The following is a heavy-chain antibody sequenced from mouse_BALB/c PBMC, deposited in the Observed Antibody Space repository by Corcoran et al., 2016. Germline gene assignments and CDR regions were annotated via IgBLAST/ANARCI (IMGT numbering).Heavy chain of an antibody. CDR1: GYSFTGYY. CDR2: ISCYNGAT. D-gene: IGHD1-1*01. J-gene: IGHJ4*01. Sequence: LVKTGASVKISCKASGYSFTGYYMHWVKQSHGKSLEWIGYISCYNGATSYNQKFKGKATFTVDTSSSTAYMQFNSLTSDDSAVDYCARGGLRYAMDYWGQGTSVTVSS. V-gene: IGHV1S34*01. CDR3: ARGGLRYAMDY.